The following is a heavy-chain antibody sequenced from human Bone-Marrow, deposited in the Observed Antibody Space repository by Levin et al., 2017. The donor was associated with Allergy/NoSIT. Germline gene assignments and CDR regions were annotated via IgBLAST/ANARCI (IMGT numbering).Heavy chain of an antibody. V-gene: IGHV4-4*07. D-gene: IGHD1-26*01. Sequence: PSETLSLTCSVSSGSMSNYHWNWTRYSAGKGLEWIGRIYTSQNIKYNPSLKGRATMSVDTSKRQISLKVRSVTGADTAVYYCAASLGAIDYWGQGTQVTVSS. CDR1: SGSMSNYH. CDR3: AASLGAIDY. CDR2: IYTSQNI. J-gene: IGHJ4*02.